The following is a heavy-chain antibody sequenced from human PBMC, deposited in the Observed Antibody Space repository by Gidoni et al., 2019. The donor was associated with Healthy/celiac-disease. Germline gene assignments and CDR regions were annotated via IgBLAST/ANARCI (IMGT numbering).Heavy chain of an antibody. D-gene: IGHD2-2*01. CDR2: IIPILGIA. Sequence: QVQLVHSEAAVKTPGSSVNVSCTASGGTFSSYTISRVRQAAGQGLEWMGWIIPILGIANYAQKFQGRVTITADKSTSTAYMGLSSLRSEDTAGYYCARVYCSSTSCRNWFDPWGQGTLVTVSS. V-gene: IGHV1-69*02. CDR3: ARVYCSSTSCRNWFDP. J-gene: IGHJ5*02. CDR1: GGTFSSYT.